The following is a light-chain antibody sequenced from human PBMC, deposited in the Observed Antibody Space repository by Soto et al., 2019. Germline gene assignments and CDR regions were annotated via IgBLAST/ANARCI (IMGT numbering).Light chain of an antibody. CDR1: QSVLYSSNNKKY. CDR3: QQYYSTPLT. J-gene: IGKJ4*01. CDR2: WAS. Sequence: DIVMTQSPDSLAVSLGERATINCKSSQSVLYSSNNKKYLAWYQQKPGQPPKLLIYWASTRESGVPDRFSGSGSGTAFTLTISSLQAEDVAVYYCQQYYSTPLTFDGGTKVEIK. V-gene: IGKV4-1*01.